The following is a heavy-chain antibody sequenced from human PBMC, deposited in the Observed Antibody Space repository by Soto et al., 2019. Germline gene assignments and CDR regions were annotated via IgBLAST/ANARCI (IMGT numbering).Heavy chain of an antibody. J-gene: IGHJ4*02. CDR2: IYYSGST. CDR3: ARAVKRDYFAY. CDR1: GGSISSGDYY. D-gene: IGHD6-19*01. V-gene: IGHV4-30-4*01. Sequence: QVQLQESGPGLVKPSQTLSLTCTVSGGSISSGDYYWSWIRQPPGKGLEWIGYIYYSGSTYYNPSLKSRVTLSVDTSKSQFALKPSSVTAADTAGYYCARAVKRDYFAYWGQGTLVTVSS.